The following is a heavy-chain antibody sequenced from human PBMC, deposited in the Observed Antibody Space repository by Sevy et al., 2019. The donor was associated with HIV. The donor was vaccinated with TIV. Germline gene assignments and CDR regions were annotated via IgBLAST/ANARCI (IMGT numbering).Heavy chain of an antibody. CDR1: GGTFSSYA. Sequence: ASVKVSCKASGGTFSSYAISWVRQAPGQGLEWMGGIIPIFGTANYAQKFQGRVTITADESTSTAYMELSSLRSEDTAVYYCARGDILVVPAARYGMDVWGQGTTVTVSS. J-gene: IGHJ6*02. CDR2: IIPIFGTA. CDR3: ARGDILVVPAARYGMDV. D-gene: IGHD2-2*01. V-gene: IGHV1-69*13.